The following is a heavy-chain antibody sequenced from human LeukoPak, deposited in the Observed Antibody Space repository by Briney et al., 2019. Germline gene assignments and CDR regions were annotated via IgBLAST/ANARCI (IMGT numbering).Heavy chain of an antibody. V-gene: IGHV1-69*04. CDR2: IIPILGIA. CDR1: GGTFSSYA. CDR3: ARDPVHYYYVWGSSCYFDY. J-gene: IGHJ4*02. D-gene: IGHD3-16*01. Sequence: ASVKVSCKASGGTFSSYAISWVRQAPGQGLEWMGRIIPILGIANYAQKFQGRVTITADKSTSTAYMELSSLRSEDTAVYYCARDPVHYYYVWGSSCYFDYWGQGTLVTVSS.